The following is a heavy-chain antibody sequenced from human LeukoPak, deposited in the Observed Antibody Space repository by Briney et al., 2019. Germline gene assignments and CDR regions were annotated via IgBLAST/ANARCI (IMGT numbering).Heavy chain of an antibody. CDR3: AQDRPRTDPFDY. CDR1: GGSISSYY. CDR2: IYTSGST. D-gene: IGHD1-14*01. Sequence: SETLSLTCTVSGGSISSYYWSWIRQPAGKGLEWIGRIYTSGSTNYNPSLKSRVTMSVDTSKNQFSLKLGSVTAANTAVYYCAQDRPRTDPFDYWGQGTLVTVSS. J-gene: IGHJ4*02. V-gene: IGHV4-4*07.